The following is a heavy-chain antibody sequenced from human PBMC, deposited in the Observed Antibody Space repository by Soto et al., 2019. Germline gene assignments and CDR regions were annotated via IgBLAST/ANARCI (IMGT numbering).Heavy chain of an antibody. Sequence: EVHLVESGGGLVKPGGSLRLSCAASGFTLSRYGMNWVRQAPGKGLELVSSISGLSSYIYYADSVKGRFTVSRDNAKNSLYVQMNSLRAEDTAVYYCARDPQQRLADSYYYGMDVWGQGTTVIVSS. J-gene: IGHJ6*02. D-gene: IGHD6-25*01. CDR3: ARDPQQRLADSYYYGMDV. CDR1: GFTLSRYG. CDR2: ISGLSSYI. V-gene: IGHV3-21*06.